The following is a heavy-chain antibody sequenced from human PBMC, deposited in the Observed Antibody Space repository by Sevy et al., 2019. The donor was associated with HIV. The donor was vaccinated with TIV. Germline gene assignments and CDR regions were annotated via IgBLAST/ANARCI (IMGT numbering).Heavy chain of an antibody. CDR2: FYPGDSDT. J-gene: IGHJ6*02. D-gene: IGHD3-10*01. CDR1: GYSFISYW. Sequence: GESLKISCKGSGYSFISYWIAWVRQMPGKGLEWMGIFYPGDSDTRYSQSFQGQVTISVDKSITTAYLQWSSLKASDTAVYYCARVSRWYYYGSGSLIGVGGMDVWGQGTTVTVSS. V-gene: IGHV5-51*01. CDR3: ARVSRWYYYGSGSLIGVGGMDV.